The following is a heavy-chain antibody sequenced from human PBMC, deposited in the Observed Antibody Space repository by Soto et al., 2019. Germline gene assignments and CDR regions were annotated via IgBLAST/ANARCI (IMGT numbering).Heavy chain of an antibody. J-gene: IGHJ3*02. D-gene: IGHD2-2*01. V-gene: IGHV4-31*03. CDR1: GGSISSGGHY. CDR2: IYYSGST. CDR3: ARDRGDDIVVVPAVSADAFDI. Sequence: SETLSLTCTVSGGSISSGGHYWSWIRQHPGKGLEWIGYIYYSGSTYYNPSLKSRVTISVDTSKNQFSLKLSSVTAADTAVYYCARDRGDDIVVVPAVSADAFDIWGQGTMVT.